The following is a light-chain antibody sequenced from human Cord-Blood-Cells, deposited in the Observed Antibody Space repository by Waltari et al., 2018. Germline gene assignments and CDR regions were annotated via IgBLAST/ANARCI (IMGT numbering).Light chain of an antibody. Sequence: QSVLTQPPSASGTPGQRVTLSCSGSSLNIGSTYVYWYQHLPGTDPNLHIERNNPRPSGVPDRFSGSKSGTSASLAISGLRSEDEADYYCAAWDDSLSGWVFGGGTKLTVL. CDR3: AAWDDSLSGWV. CDR1: SLNIGSTY. CDR2: RNN. J-gene: IGLJ3*02. V-gene: IGLV1-47*01.